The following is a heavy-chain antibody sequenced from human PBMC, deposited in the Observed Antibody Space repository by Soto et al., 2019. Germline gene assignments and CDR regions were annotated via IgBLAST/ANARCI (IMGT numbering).Heavy chain of an antibody. CDR1: GYTFTSYG. V-gene: IGHV1-18*01. CDR2: ISAYNGNT. D-gene: IGHD5-18*01. J-gene: IGHJ4*02. CDR3: ARHPPMDTAMVSYDY. Sequence: GASVKVSCKASGYTFTSYGISWVRQAPGQGLEWMGWISAYNGNTNYAQKLQGRVTMTTDTSTSTAYMELRSLRSDDTAVYYCARHPPMDTAMVSYDYWGQGTLVTVSS.